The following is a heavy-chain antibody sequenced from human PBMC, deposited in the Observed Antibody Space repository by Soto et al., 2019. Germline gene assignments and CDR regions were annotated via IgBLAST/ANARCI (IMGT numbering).Heavy chain of an antibody. V-gene: IGHV1-18*01. CDR3: PTTLWVWIPILGY. Sequence: HVQLVQSGAEVKKPGASVKVSCKASGYTFTSYGISWVRQAPGQGLEWMGWISAYNGNTNYAKKLQGRVTMTTDTSTSTGYIESRSIRPVDTAVYYSPTTLWVWIPILGYWGQGTLVTVST. CDR2: ISAYNGNT. CDR1: GYTFTSYG. D-gene: IGHD6-13*01. J-gene: IGHJ4*02.